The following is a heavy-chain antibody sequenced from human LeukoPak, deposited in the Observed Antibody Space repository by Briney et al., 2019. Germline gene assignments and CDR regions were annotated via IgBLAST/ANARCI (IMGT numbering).Heavy chain of an antibody. J-gene: IGHJ3*02. CDR2: IKQDGSEK. V-gene: IGHV3-7*01. CDR1: GFTFSSYW. CDR3: ARESPLMADAFDI. Sequence: GGSLRLSCAASGFTFSSYWMSWVRQAPGKGLEWVANIKQDGSEKYYVDSVKGRFTISRDNAKNSLYLQMNSLRAEDTAVYYCARESPLMADAFDIWGQGTMVTVSS. D-gene: IGHD2-8*01.